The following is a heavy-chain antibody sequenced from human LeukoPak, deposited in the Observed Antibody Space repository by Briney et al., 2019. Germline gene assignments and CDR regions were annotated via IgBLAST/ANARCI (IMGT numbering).Heavy chain of an antibody. V-gene: IGHV1-18*01. CDR3: ATHMDIAMIKAEFDY. J-gene: IGHJ4*02. CDR2: ISAYNGNT. CDR1: GYTFTSYG. D-gene: IGHD5-18*01. Sequence: ASVKVSCKTSGYTFTSYGISWVRQAPGQGLEWMGWISAYNGNTNYAQKLQGRVTMTTDTSTTTAYMELRSLRSDDTAVYYCATHMDIAMIKAEFDYWGQGTLVTVSS.